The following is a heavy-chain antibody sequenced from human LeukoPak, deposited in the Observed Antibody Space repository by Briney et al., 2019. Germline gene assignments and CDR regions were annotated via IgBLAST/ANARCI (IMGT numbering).Heavy chain of an antibody. D-gene: IGHD5-18*01. CDR2: IYSGGST. CDR1: GFTFSIYA. Sequence: PGGSLRLSCAASGFTFSIYAMSWVRQAPGKGLEWVSVIYSGGSTYYADSVKGRFTISRDNSKNTLYLQMNSLRAEGTAVYYCACRYSYTNMDVWGKGTTVTVSS. V-gene: IGHV3-66*02. J-gene: IGHJ6*03. CDR3: ACRYSYTNMDV.